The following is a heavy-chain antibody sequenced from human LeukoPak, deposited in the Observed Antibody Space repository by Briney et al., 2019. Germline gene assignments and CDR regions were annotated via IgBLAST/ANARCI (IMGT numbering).Heavy chain of an antibody. D-gene: IGHD2-8*01. Sequence: SETLSLTCTVSGGSISSANYYWGWIRQPPGTGLEWIGSVYNSGSTYYNPSLKSRVIVSLAMSQNQFSLRLTSVTAADTAVYYCATENGFNDYWGQGTLVTVSS. CDR2: VYNSGST. CDR3: ATENGFNDY. V-gene: IGHV4-39*07. CDR1: GGSISSANYY. J-gene: IGHJ4*02.